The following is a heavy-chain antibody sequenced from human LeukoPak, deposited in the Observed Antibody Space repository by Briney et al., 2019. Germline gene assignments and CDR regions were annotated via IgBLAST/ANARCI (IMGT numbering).Heavy chain of an antibody. V-gene: IGHV2-5*01. CDR3: AHRRPQQLVEYNWFDP. CDR2: IYWNDDK. CDR1: GFSLSTSGVG. Sequence: ESGHTLVNPTQTLTLTCTFSGFSLSTSGVGVGWIRQPPGKALEWLALIYWNDDKRYSPSLKSRLTITKDTSKNQVVLTMTNMDPVDTATYYCAHRRPQQLVEYNWFDPWGQGTLVTVSS. J-gene: IGHJ5*02. D-gene: IGHD6-6*01.